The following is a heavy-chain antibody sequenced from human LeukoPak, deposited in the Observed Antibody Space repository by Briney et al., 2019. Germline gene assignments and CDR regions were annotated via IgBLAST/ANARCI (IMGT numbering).Heavy chain of an antibody. Sequence: GGSLRLSCAASGFAFSSYGMHWVRQAPGKGLEWVAFIRYDGSNKYYADSVKGRFTISRDNSKNTLYLQMNSLRAEDTAVYYCAKDLGSSSGWYSTSFDYWGQGTLVTVSS. CDR2: IRYDGSNK. D-gene: IGHD6-19*01. CDR3: AKDLGSSSGWYSTSFDY. J-gene: IGHJ4*02. V-gene: IGHV3-30*02. CDR1: GFAFSSYG.